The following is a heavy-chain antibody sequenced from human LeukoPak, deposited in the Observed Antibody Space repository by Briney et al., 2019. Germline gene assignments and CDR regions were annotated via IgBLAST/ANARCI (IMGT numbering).Heavy chain of an antibody. CDR3: AKMSGVWTLTFEY. V-gene: IGHV3-23*01. J-gene: IGHJ4*02. Sequence: PGGSLRLSCAASGFTFTDYAMGWVRQAPGKGLEWVSAISGSGGSTYYADPVKGRFTISRDNSKNALYLQLNSLRAEDTAVYFCAKMSGVWTLTFEYWGQGTLVTASS. CDR2: ISGSGGST. D-gene: IGHD5/OR15-5a*01. CDR1: GFTFTDYA.